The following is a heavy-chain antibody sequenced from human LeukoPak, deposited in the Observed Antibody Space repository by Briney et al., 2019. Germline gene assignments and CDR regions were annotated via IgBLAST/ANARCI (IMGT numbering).Heavy chain of an antibody. V-gene: IGHV3-23*01. Sequence: PGGSLRLSCVASGFTFSSYAMSWVRQAPGKGLEWVSAISGSGGSTYYADSVKGRFTISRDNSKNTLYLQMNSLRAEDTAVYYCAKGGWGSYDAFDIWGQGTMVTVSS. J-gene: IGHJ3*02. CDR3: AKGGWGSYDAFDI. CDR1: GFTFSSYA. CDR2: ISGSGGST. D-gene: IGHD7-27*01.